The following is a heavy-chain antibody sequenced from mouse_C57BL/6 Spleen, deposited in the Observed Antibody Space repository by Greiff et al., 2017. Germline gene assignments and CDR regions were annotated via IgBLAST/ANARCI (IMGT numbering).Heavy chain of an antibody. Sequence: EVKLMESEGGLVQPGSSTKLSCTASGFTFSDYYMAWVRQVPEKGLEWVANINYDGSSTYYLNSLKSRFIISRDNAKNILYLQMSSLKSEDTATYYCARDYGSSYWYFDVWGTGTTVTVSS. CDR2: INYDGSST. V-gene: IGHV5-16*01. J-gene: IGHJ1*03. D-gene: IGHD1-1*01. CDR3: ARDYGSSYWYFDV. CDR1: GFTFSDYY.